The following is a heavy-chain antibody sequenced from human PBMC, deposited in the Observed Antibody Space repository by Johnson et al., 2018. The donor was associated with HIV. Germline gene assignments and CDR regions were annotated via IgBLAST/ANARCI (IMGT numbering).Heavy chain of an antibody. J-gene: IGHJ3*02. CDR3: AKDYYYDSRGYYYQDAFDI. V-gene: IGHV3-9*01. CDR1: GFTFDDYA. Sequence: VQLVESGGGLGQPGRSLRLSCAASGFTFDDYAMHWVRQAPGKGLEWVSGISWNSGSTTYADSVKGRFTISRDNAKNTLYLQMNSLRADDTAVYYCAKDYYYDSRGYYYQDAFDIWGQGTMVTFSS. CDR2: ISWNSGST. D-gene: IGHD3-22*01.